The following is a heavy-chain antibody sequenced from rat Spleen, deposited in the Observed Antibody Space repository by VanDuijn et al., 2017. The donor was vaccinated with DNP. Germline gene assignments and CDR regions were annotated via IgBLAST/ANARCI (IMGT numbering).Heavy chain of an antibody. J-gene: IGHJ2*01. CDR3: TSNPHFRTAAPFDY. D-gene: IGHD3-8*01. CDR2: ISYDGLIT. CDR1: GITFSDHN. Sequence: EVQLVESGGGLVQPGRSMKLSCAASGITFSDHNMAWVRQAPKKGLEGVATISYDGLITYYLDSVKGRFTISRDNAKSTLYLQMDSLRSEDTATYYCTSNPHFRTAAPFDYWGQGVMVTVSS. V-gene: IGHV5-7*01.